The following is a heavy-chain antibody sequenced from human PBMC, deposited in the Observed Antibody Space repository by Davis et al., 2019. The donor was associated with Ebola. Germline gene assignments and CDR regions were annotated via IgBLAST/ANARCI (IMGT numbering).Heavy chain of an antibody. Sequence: GESLKISCAASGFTFSSYHMNWVRQAPGKGLEWVSSINGRKRYIYYADSVKGRFTISRDNAKDSLDLQMNSLRVEATAVYYCARGIEYYDFWGGFPRGNWFDAWGRGTLVTVSS. D-gene: IGHD3-3*01. CDR2: INGRKRYI. V-gene: IGHV3-21*01. CDR3: ARGIEYYDFWGGFPRGNWFDA. CDR1: GFTFSSYH. J-gene: IGHJ5*02.